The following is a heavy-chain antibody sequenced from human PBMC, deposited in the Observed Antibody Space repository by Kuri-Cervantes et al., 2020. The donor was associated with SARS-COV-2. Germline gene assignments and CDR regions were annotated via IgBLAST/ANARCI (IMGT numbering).Heavy chain of an antibody. Sequence: GSLRLSCTVSGGSISSYYWSWIRQPPGKGLEWIGYIYYSGRTNYNPSLKSRVTISVDTSKNQFSLKLSSVTAADTAVYCCARDHGSFRITAAGIDAFDIWGQGTMVTVSS. V-gene: IGHV4-59*01. CDR1: GGSISSYY. CDR3: ARDHGSFRITAAGIDAFDI. D-gene: IGHD6-13*01. J-gene: IGHJ3*02. CDR2: IYYSGRT.